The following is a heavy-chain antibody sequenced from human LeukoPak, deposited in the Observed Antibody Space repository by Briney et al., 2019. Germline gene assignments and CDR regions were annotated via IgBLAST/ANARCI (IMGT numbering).Heavy chain of an antibody. CDR3: ARHPFATPFDH. V-gene: IGHV4-59*08. CDR2: VFYTGDT. J-gene: IGHJ4*02. CDR1: GRSISSFY. Sequence: SDTLSLTCAVSGRSISSFYWSWIRRPRGKGLEWIGYVFYTGDTNSNPSLKSRVTVSLDTSKNPLSLRLTSVTAADTAVYYCARHPFATPFDHWGRGTLVTVSS. D-gene: IGHD2-15*01.